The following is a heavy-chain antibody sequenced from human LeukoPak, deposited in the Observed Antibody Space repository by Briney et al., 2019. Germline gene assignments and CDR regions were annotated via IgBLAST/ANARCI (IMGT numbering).Heavy chain of an antibody. CDR3: ARPYCSSTSCPTFDD. CDR1: GFTFSNYN. J-gene: IGHJ4*02. Sequence: GGSLRLSCAASGFTFSNYNMNWVRQAPGKGLEWASYISSDGYTIFYADSVQGRFTISRDNAKNSLFLQMNSLRAEDTAMHYCARPYCSSTSCPTFDDWGQGTLVTVSS. CDR2: ISSDGYTI. V-gene: IGHV3-48*01. D-gene: IGHD2-2*01.